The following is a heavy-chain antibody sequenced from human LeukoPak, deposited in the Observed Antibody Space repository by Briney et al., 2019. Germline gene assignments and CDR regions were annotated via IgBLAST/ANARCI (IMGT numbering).Heavy chain of an antibody. CDR2: MNPNSGNT. J-gene: IGHJ5*02. D-gene: IGHD3-10*01. CDR1: GYTFTSYD. V-gene: IGHV1-8*01. Sequence: ASVKVSCKASGYTFTSYDINWVRQATGQGLEWMGWMNPNSGNTGYAQKFQGRVTMTRNTSISTAYMELSSLGSEDTAEYYCARGRGGLMVRGVIITYNWFDPWGQGTLVTVSS. CDR3: ARGRGGLMVRGVIITYNWFDP.